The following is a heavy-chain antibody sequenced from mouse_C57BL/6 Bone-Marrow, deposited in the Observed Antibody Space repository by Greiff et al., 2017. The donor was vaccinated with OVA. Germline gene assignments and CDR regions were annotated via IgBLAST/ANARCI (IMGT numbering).Heavy chain of an antibody. J-gene: IGHJ4*01. CDR3: ARKGYYSNYRCAMDY. CDR2: IWSGGST. V-gene: IGHV2-2*01. Sequence: QVQLKESGPGLVQPSQSLSITCTVSGFSLTSYGVHWVRQSPGKGLEWLGVIWSGGSTDYNAAFISRLSISKDNSKSQVFFKMNSLQADDTAIYYCARKGYYSNYRCAMDYWGQGTSVTVSS. D-gene: IGHD2-5*01. CDR1: GFSLTSYG.